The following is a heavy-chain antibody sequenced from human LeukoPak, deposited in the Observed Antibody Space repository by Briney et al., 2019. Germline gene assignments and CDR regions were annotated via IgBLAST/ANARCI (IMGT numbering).Heavy chain of an antibody. Sequence: GASVKVSCKVSGKTLSDVSIYWLRQPPGKGLEWLGGSDPEDGERIYAQMFQGRVTMTEYTSIDTAYMELSSLRSEDTAVYYCVTGYTTMAVDYFDYWGQGTLVTVSP. CDR1: GKTLSDVS. CDR2: SDPEDGER. D-gene: IGHD5-18*01. V-gene: IGHV1-24*01. J-gene: IGHJ4*02. CDR3: VTGYTTMAVDYFDY.